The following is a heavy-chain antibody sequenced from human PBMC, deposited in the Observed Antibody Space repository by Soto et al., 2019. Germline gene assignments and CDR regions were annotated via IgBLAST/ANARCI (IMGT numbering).Heavy chain of an antibody. CDR3: TKDRSPGMAFPYFDF. D-gene: IGHD5-12*01. V-gene: IGHV3-21*01. CDR2: ISSTSTYI. CDR1: GFLFNSYG. Sequence: EVQLVESGGGLAKPGGSLRLSCAASGFLFNSYGMNWVRLSPGRGLEWISSISSTSTYIEYADSVKGRFIISRDNAGNTLFLQMNSLRAEDTAVYYCTKDRSPGMAFPYFDFWGQGALVTVSS. J-gene: IGHJ4*02.